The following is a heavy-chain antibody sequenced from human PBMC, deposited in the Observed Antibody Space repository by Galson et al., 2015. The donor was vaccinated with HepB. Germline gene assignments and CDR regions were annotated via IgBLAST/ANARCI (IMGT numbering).Heavy chain of an antibody. V-gene: IGHV2-5*02. CDR2: IYWDDDK. D-gene: IGHD6-25*01. J-gene: IGHJ4*02. CDR3: AHQHIAAPSFLDQ. CDR1: GFSLSTNGVG. Sequence: PALVKPPQTLTLTCTFSGFSLSTNGVGVGWIRQPPGKALEWLAIIYWDDDKRYSPSLKSRLTITTDTSKNQVVLTMTTMDPVDTATYYCAHQHIAAPSFLDQWGQGSLVTVSS.